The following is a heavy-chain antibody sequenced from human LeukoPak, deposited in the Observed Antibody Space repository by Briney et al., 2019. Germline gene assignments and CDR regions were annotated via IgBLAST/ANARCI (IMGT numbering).Heavy chain of an antibody. Sequence: PGGSLRLSCAASGFTFHFYSMTWVRQAPGKGLEWVSSISSSSSYIYYADSVKGRFTISRDNAKNSLYLQMNSLRAEDTAVYYCARDGCSGGSCYYYYGMDVWGQGTTVTVSS. V-gene: IGHV3-21*01. CDR3: ARDGCSGGSCYYYYGMDV. CDR1: GFTFHFYS. J-gene: IGHJ6*02. CDR2: ISSSSSYI. D-gene: IGHD2-15*01.